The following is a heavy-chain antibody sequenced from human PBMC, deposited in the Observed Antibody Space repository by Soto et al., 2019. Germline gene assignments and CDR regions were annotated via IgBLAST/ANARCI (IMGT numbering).Heavy chain of an antibody. Sequence: EVQLLESGGGLVQRGGSLRLSCAASGFTFSNYAMSWVRQAPGKGLEWVSGISGSGGSTYYADSVKGRFTISRDNSKNTLYLQMNSLRAEETAVYYCAKDRITFLFDYWGQGALGTVSP. CDR2: ISGSGGST. D-gene: IGHD1-20*01. V-gene: IGHV3-23*01. CDR3: AKDRITFLFDY. J-gene: IGHJ4*02. CDR1: GFTFSNYA.